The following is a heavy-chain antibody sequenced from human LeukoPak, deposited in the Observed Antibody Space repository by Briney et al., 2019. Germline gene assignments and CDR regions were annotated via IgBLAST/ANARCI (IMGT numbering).Heavy chain of an antibody. CDR1: GFTFSRFP. CDR2: ISSDGSDK. Sequence: GRSLRLSCAASGFTFSRFPMHWVRQAPGKGLDWVALISSDGSDKKYADSVKGRFTMPRDNSKNTLYLQLHSLRVEDTAVYYCARDYPADHWGQGTLVTVSS. V-gene: IGHV3-30-3*01. J-gene: IGHJ4*02. CDR3: ARDYPADH.